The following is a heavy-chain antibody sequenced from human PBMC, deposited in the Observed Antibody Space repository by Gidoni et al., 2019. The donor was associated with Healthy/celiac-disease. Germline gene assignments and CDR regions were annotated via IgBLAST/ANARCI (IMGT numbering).Heavy chain of an antibody. D-gene: IGHD2-15*01. CDR1: GGSFSGYY. J-gene: IGHJ6*02. V-gene: IGHV4-34*01. Sequence: QVQLQQWGAGLLKPSETLSLTCAVYGGSFSGYYWSWIRQPPGKGLEWIGEINHSGSTNYNPSLKSRVTISVDTSKNQFSLKLSSVTAADTAVYYCARRRGVVAATKLYYYYYGMDVWGQGTTVTVSS. CDR3: ARRRGVVAATKLYYYYYGMDV. CDR2: INHSGST.